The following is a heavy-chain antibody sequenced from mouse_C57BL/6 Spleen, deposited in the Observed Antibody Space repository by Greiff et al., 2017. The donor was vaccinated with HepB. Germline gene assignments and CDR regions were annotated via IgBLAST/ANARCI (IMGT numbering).Heavy chain of an antibody. CDR2: IEPSDSYT. Sequence: QVQLQQPGAELVRPGTSVKLSCKASGYTFTSYWMHWVKQRPGQGLEWIGVIEPSDSYTNYNQKFKGKATLTVDTSSSTAYMQLSSLTSEDSAVYYCARTYYSNYGVFYWYFDVWGTGTTVTVSS. D-gene: IGHD2-5*01. V-gene: IGHV1-59*01. J-gene: IGHJ1*03. CDR3: ARTYYSNYGVFYWYFDV. CDR1: GYTFTSYW.